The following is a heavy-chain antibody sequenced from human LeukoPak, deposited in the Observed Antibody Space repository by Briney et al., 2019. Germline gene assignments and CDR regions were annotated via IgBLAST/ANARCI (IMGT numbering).Heavy chain of an antibody. D-gene: IGHD2-15*01. J-gene: IGHJ3*02. CDR2: ISSSSSYI. CDR3: ERARVALGRLSGGYAFDI. CDR1: GFTFSSFS. V-gene: IGHV3-21*01. Sequence: PGGSLRLSRAASGFTFSSFSMNWVRQAPGKGLEWVSSISSSSSYIYYADSVKGRFTISRDNAKNSLYLQMNSLRAEDTAVYYCERARVALGRLSGGYAFDIWGQGTMVTVSS.